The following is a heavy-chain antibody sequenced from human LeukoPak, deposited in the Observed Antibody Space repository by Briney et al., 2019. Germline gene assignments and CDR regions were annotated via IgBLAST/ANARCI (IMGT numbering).Heavy chain of an antibody. CDR3: ARAVRGYGFLVY. Sequence: ASVKVSCKASGYTFTGYYIHWVRQAPGQGLEWVGWINPTSGDTNYVQKFQGRVTMTRDTSISTAYMELSRLRSDDTAVYYCARAVRGYGFLVYWGQGTLVTVSS. CDR1: GYTFTGYY. J-gene: IGHJ4*02. D-gene: IGHD5-12*01. V-gene: IGHV1-2*02. CDR2: INPTSGDT.